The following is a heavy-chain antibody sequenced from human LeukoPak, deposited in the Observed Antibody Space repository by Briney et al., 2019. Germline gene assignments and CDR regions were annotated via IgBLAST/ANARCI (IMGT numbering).Heavy chain of an antibody. CDR3: ASTHYEGHFDY. Sequence: SETLSLTCTVSGGSISSYYWSWIRQPPGKGLEWIGYIYYSGSTNYNPSLKSRVTISVGTSKNQFSLKLSSVTAEDTAVYYCASTHYEGHFDYWGQGTLVTVSS. J-gene: IGHJ4*02. CDR1: GGSISSYY. D-gene: IGHD3-22*01. CDR2: IYYSGST. V-gene: IGHV4-59*01.